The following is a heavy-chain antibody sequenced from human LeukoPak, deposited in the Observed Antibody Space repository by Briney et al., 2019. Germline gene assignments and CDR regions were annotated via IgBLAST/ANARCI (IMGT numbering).Heavy chain of an antibody. Sequence: SETLSLTCAVYGGSFSGYYWSWIRQPPGKGLEWIGEINHSGSTNYNPSLKSRVTISVDTSKNQFSLKLSSVTAADTAVYYCASSRRPSPIVVVVARNWFDPWGQGTLVTVSS. V-gene: IGHV4-34*01. J-gene: IGHJ5*02. CDR1: GGSFSGYY. D-gene: IGHD2-15*01. CDR3: ASSRRPSPIVVVVARNWFDP. CDR2: INHSGST.